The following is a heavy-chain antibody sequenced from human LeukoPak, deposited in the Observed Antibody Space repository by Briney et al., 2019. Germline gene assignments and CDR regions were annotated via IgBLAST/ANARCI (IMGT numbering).Heavy chain of an antibody. CDR3: AKALLWPVYFDC. J-gene: IGHJ4*02. D-gene: IGHD3-10*01. V-gene: IGHV3-23*01. CDR2: ISRSGGST. CDR1: GFTFSSSA. Sequence: PGGSLRLSCAASGFTFSSSAMSWVRQSPGKGLEWVSGISRSGGSTYYADSVKGRFTISRDNTKNTLYLQMNSLRAEDTAVYYCAKALLWPVYFDCWGQGTLVTVSS.